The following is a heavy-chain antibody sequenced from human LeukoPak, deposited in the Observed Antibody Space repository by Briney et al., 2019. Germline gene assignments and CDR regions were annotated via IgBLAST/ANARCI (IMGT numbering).Heavy chain of an antibody. CDR2: ISSSGSTI. CDR1: GFTFSSYE. D-gene: IGHD6-19*01. J-gene: IGHJ5*02. CDR3: ARGQSIAVAANNWFDP. V-gene: IGHV3-48*03. Sequence: GGSLRLSCAASGFTFSSYEMNWVRQAPGKGLEWVSYISSSGSTIYYADSVKGQFTISRDNAKNSLYLQMNSLRAEDTAVYYCARGQSIAVAANNWFDPWGQGTLVTVSS.